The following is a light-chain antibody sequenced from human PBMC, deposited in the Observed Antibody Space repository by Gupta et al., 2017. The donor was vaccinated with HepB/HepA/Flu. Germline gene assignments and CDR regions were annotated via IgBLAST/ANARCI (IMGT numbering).Light chain of an antibody. V-gene: IGKV3-11*01. CDR2: DAS. J-gene: IGKJ3*01. CDR1: QSVSSS. CDR3: HQRSDWPPT. Sequence: EIVLTQSLATLSLSPGERATLSCRASQSVSSSLAWYQQKPGQAPRLLIYDASNRATGIPARFSGSGSGTDFTLTISSLEPEDFAVYYCHQRSDWPPTFGPGTKVDIK.